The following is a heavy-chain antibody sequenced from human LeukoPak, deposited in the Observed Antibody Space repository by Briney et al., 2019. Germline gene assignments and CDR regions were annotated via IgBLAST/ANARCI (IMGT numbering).Heavy chain of an antibody. Sequence: ASVKVSCKASGYTFTGYYMHWVRQAPGQGLEWMGRINPNSGGTNYAQKFQGRVTMTRDTSISTAYMELSRLSSDDTAVHYCARAYCTNGVCYIGYWGQGTLVTVSS. J-gene: IGHJ4*02. CDR3: ARAYCTNGVCYIGY. CDR2: INPNSGGT. V-gene: IGHV1-2*06. D-gene: IGHD2-8*01. CDR1: GYTFTGYY.